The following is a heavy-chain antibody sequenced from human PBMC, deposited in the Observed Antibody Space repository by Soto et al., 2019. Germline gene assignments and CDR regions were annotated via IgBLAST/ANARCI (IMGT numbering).Heavy chain of an antibody. Sequence: GGSLRLSCAASGFTFSSYSMNWVRQAPGKGLEWVSSISSSSSYIYYADSVKGRFTISRDNAKNSLYLQMNSLRAEDTAVYYCARDRKRGEYCSGGSCYLRAVSTDHWGQGTLVTVSS. D-gene: IGHD2-15*01. CDR2: ISSSSSYI. J-gene: IGHJ5*02. CDR1: GFTFSSYS. CDR3: ARDRKRGEYCSGGSCYLRAVSTDH. V-gene: IGHV3-21*01.